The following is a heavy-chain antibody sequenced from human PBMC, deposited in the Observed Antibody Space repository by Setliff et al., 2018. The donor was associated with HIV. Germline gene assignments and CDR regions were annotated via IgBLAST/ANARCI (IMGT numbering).Heavy chain of an antibody. J-gene: IGHJ4*02. V-gene: IGHV3-48*04. D-gene: IGHD3-22*01. Sequence: GGSLRLSCAASGFTFSDFSMNWVRQAPGKGPEWVSYISSSGSTIYYADSVKGRFTISRDNAKNSLYLQMNSLRAEDTAVYYCAKGTYSYDSSGPDYWGQGTPVTVSS. CDR2: ISSSGSTI. CDR1: GFTFSDFS. CDR3: AKGTYSYDSSGPDY.